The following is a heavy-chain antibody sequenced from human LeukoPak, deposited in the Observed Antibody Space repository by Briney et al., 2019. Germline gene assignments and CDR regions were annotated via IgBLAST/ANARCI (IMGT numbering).Heavy chain of an antibody. V-gene: IGHV4-39*07. J-gene: IGHJ4*02. CDR3: AREIRRVVPAAIDY. Sequence: KASETLSLTCIVSGGSISSSIYYWAWVRQPPGKGLEWIGTVFYNGATQYSPSLRSRVTISVDTSKNQFSLKLSSVTAADTAVYYCAREIRRVVPAAIDYWGQGTLVTVSS. CDR1: GGSISSSIYY. D-gene: IGHD2-2*02. CDR2: VFYNGAT.